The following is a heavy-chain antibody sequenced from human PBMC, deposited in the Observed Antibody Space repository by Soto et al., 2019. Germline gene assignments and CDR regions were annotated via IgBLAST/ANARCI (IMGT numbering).Heavy chain of an antibody. V-gene: IGHV1-69*13. J-gene: IGHJ5*02. CDR3: ASMGGNIAAALFPTQLYWLDP. Sequence: SSVKVCCKPSGGTFSCYAISWVRQAPGQGREWMGGIIPLFGTANYAQKFQGRVTITADESTSTAYMELSSLRSEETAVYYCASMGGNIAAALFPTQLYWLDPWGQGTLVSVSS. CDR2: IIPLFGTA. D-gene: IGHD6-13*01. CDR1: GGTFSCYA.